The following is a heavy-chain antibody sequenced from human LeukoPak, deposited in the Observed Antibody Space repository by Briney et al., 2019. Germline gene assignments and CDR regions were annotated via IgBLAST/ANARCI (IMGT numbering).Heavy chain of an antibody. D-gene: IGHD1-26*01. CDR1: GFTFTNYW. Sequence: GGSLRLSRAASGFTFTNYWMTWVRQAPGKRLEWLADIKPDETEKYYIDSVKGRFTISRDNAKNSLFLQMNSLRAEDTAVYYCAKWVVGATSLDYWGQGTLVTVSS. J-gene: IGHJ4*02. V-gene: IGHV3-7*03. CDR2: IKPDETEK. CDR3: AKWVVGATSLDY.